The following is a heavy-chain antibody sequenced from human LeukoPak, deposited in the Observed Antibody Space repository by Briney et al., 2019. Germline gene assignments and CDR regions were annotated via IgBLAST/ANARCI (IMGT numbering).Heavy chain of an antibody. D-gene: IGHD6-19*01. CDR2: INSSGGSK. Sequence: HWASVKVSCKASGYTFTSYYMHWVRQAPGQGLEWVGIINSSGGSKSYAQKFQGRVTMTRDTSTSTVYMELSSLRSEDTAVYYGATNPGIAVAAYGMDVWGEGTTVTVSS. CDR1: GYTFTSYY. J-gene: IGHJ6*04. CDR3: ATNPGIAVAAYGMDV. V-gene: IGHV1-46*01.